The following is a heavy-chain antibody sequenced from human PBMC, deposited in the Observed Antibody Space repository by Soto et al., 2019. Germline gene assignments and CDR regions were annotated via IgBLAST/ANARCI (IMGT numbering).Heavy chain of an antibody. V-gene: IGHV3-13*04. CDR2: IGTAGDT. J-gene: IGHJ4*02. CDR3: ARAIGPTLFDY. Sequence: GGSLRLSCSASGFTFSSYDMYWVRQGPGKGLEWVSAIGTAGDTNYAGSVKGRFTISRENAKNSLYLQMNSLRAGDTAIYFCARAIGPTLFDYCGQGXLVTVYS. CDR1: GFTFSSYD. D-gene: IGHD3-22*01.